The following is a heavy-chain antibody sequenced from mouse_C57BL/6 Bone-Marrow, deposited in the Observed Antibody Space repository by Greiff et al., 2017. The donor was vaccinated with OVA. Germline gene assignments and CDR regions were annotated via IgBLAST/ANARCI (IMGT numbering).Heavy chain of an antibody. D-gene: IGHD2-1*01. CDR3: ARDDGNYYAMDY. CDR1: GFTFSDFY. V-gene: IGHV7-1*01. CDR2: SRNKANDYTT. J-gene: IGHJ4*01. Sequence: DVKLVESGGGLVQSGRSLRLSCATSGFTFSDFYMEWVRQAPGKGLEWIAASRNKANDYTTEYSASVKGRFIVSRDTSQSILYLQMNALRAEDTAIYYCARDDGNYYAMDYWGQGTSVTVSS.